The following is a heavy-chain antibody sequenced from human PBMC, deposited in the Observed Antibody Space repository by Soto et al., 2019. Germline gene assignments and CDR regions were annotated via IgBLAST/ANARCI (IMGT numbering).Heavy chain of an antibody. CDR3: ARDDYDSSGAPI. CDR1: GGTFSSYA. J-gene: IGHJ3*02. Sequence: ASVKVSCKASGGTFSSYAISWVRQAPGQGLEWMGGIIPIFGTANYAQKFQGRVTITADESTSTAYMELSSLRSEDTAVYYCARDDYDSSGAPIWGQGTMVTVSS. D-gene: IGHD3-22*01. V-gene: IGHV1-69*13. CDR2: IIPIFGTA.